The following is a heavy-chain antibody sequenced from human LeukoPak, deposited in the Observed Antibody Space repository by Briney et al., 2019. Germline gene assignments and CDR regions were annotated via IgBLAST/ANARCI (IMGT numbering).Heavy chain of an antibody. J-gene: IGHJ4*02. Sequence: GGSLRLSCAASGFTFNDHFMDWVRQAPGKGLEWVSYITSSGNTIHYADSVKGRFTISRDNAKNSLYLQMNSLGADDTAIYYCARDATPQYSTGWVFFDHWGQGTLVTVSS. CDR3: ARDATPQYSTGWVFFDH. D-gene: IGHD6-19*01. CDR1: GFTFNDHF. CDR2: ITSSGNTI. V-gene: IGHV3-11*04.